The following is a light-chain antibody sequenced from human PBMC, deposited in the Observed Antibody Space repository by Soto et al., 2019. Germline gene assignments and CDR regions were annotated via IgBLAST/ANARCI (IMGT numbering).Light chain of an antibody. V-gene: IGLV6-57*04. CDR1: SGSIASNY. CDR2: EDN. CDR3: QSYDSSNVV. Sequence: NFMLTQPHSVSESPGKTVTISCTRSSGSIASNYVQWYQQRPDSAPTTVIYEDNQRPSGVPDRFSGSIDSSSNSASLTLSGLKTEDEADYSCQSYDSSNVVFGGGTKLTVL. J-gene: IGLJ2*01.